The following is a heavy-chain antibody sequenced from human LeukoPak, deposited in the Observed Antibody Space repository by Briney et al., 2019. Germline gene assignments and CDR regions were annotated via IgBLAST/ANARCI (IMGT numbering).Heavy chain of an antibody. CDR1: GGSISSSSYY. CDR3: ARHLSPYYGSGSYYSSYYYGMDV. Sequence: SETLSLTCTVSGGSISSSSYYWGWIRQPPGKGLEWIGSIYYSGSTYYNPSLKSRVTISVDTSKNQFSLKLSSVTAADTAVYYCARHLSPYYGSGSYYSSYYYGMDVWGQGTTVTVSS. D-gene: IGHD3-10*01. V-gene: IGHV4-39*01. CDR2: IYYSGST. J-gene: IGHJ6*02.